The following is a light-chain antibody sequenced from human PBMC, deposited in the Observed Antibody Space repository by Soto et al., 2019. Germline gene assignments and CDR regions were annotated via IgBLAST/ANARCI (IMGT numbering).Light chain of an antibody. CDR1: SGHNNYA. Sequence: QLVLTQSPSASASLGASVKLTCTLSSGHNNYAIAWHQQQPEKGPRFLMKLNSDGSHNKGDGIPDRFSGSSSGAERYLTISSLQSEDEADYYCQTWGTGIWVFGGGTKLTVL. CDR2: LNSDGSH. J-gene: IGLJ3*02. CDR3: QTWGTGIWV. V-gene: IGLV4-69*01.